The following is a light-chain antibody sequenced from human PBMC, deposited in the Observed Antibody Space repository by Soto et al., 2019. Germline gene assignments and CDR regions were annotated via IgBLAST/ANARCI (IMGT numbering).Light chain of an antibody. CDR2: GAS. Sequence: EIVLTQSPGALSLSPGERATLSCRAGQSVRSRSLAWYQHNPGQAPRLLMYGASSRATGIPDRFSGSGSGTDFTLTISRLEPEDSAVYYCQQYGSSPTWTFGQGTKVDI. J-gene: IGKJ1*01. CDR1: QSVRSRS. V-gene: IGKV3-20*01. CDR3: QQYGSSPTWT.